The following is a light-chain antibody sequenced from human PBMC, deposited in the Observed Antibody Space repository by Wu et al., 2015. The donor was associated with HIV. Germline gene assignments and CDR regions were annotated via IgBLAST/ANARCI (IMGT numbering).Light chain of an antibody. CDR1: QGISSY. CDR3: QQYYSSST. CDR2: AAS. Sequence: AIRITQSPSSLSASTGDRVTITCRASQGISSYLAWYQQKPGKAPKLLIYAASTLQSGVPSRFSGSGSGTDFTLTISCLQSEDFATYYCQQYYSSSTFGGGTKVEIK. V-gene: IGKV1-8*01. J-gene: IGKJ4*01.